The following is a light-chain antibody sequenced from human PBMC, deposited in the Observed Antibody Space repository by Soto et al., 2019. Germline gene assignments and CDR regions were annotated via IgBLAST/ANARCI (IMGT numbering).Light chain of an antibody. CDR2: GAS. CDR3: QQYGGSPYT. Sequence: EIVLTQSPGTLSLSPGEGATLSCRSSQYIATSYLAWYQQRRGQAPRLLIYGASSRATGIPDRFSGSGSGTDFTLTISRLEPEDVAVYYCQQYGGSPYTFGQGTTVEIK. CDR1: QYIATSY. J-gene: IGKJ2*01. V-gene: IGKV3-20*01.